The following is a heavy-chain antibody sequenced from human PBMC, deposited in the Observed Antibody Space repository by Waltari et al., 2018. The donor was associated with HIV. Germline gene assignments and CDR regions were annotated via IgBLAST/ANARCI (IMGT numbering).Heavy chain of an antibody. J-gene: IGHJ4*02. CDR3: ASEAAVSAGPLDS. Sequence: EVHLAESGGGLVQPGESLRISCAVSGLSGATGALTWVRQAPGKGLQWVSSIGTSDKSTYYLDSVRGRFLISRDDSQTTVSLQMDRLTTNDTAVYYCASEAAVSAGPLDSWGQGIAVIVSS. V-gene: IGHV3-23*05. CDR1: GLSGATGA. CDR2: IGTSDKST. D-gene: IGHD6-19*01.